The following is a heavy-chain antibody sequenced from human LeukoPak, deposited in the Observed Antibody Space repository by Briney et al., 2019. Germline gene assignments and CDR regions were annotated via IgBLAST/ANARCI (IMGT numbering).Heavy chain of an antibody. V-gene: IGHV3-74*01. J-gene: IGHJ4*02. CDR2: INSDGSST. D-gene: IGHD1-26*01. CDR1: GFTFSSYS. CDR3: ARVGSGSSLFHDY. Sequence: GGSLRLSCAAYGFTFSSYSMNWVRQAPGKGLVWVSRINSDGSSTSYADSVKGRFTISRDNAKNTLYLQMNSLRAEDTAVYYCARVGSGSSLFHDYWGQGTLVTVSS.